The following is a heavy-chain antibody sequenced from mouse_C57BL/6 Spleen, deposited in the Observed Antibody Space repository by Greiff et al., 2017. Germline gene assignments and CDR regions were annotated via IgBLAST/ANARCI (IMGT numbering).Heavy chain of an antibody. Sequence: QVQLQQSGAELARPGASVKMSCKASGYTFTSYTMHWVKQRPGQGLEWIGYINPSSGYTKYNQKFKDKATLTADKSSSTAYMQLSSLTSEDSAVYYCARFDGYYEVWAMDYWGQGTSVTVSS. CDR1: GYTFTSYT. J-gene: IGHJ4*01. V-gene: IGHV1-4*01. CDR2: INPSSGYT. CDR3: ARFDGYYEVWAMDY. D-gene: IGHD2-3*01.